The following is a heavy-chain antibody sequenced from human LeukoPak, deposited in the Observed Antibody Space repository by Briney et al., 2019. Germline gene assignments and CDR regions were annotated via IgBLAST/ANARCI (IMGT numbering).Heavy chain of an antibody. CDR2: IHYSGST. CDR3: ARDYHYSGSRTDAFDI. D-gene: IGHD6-6*01. Sequence: SETLSLTCTVSGGSINSYYWSWIRQPPGRGLEWIGSIHYSGSTSYNPSLRSRVTMSVDTSKNQFSLKLSSVTAADTAVYYCARDYHYSGSRTDAFDIWGQGTMVTVSS. CDR1: GGSINSYY. V-gene: IGHV4-59*12. J-gene: IGHJ3*02.